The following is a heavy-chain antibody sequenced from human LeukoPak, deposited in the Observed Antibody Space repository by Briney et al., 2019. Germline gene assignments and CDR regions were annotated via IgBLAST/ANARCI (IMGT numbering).Heavy chain of an antibody. J-gene: IGHJ5*02. V-gene: IGHV4-34*01. CDR2: VNESGGT. CDR1: IDSFSNYH. Sequence: SETLSLTCAVYIDSFSNYHWNWIRQTPAKGMEWIGEVNESGGTNISPSLRSRVLLSVDTSENQFSLKLISVTVADTAIYYCARGQGATVPQVGKNWFDPWGQGTRVTVSS. CDR3: ARGQGATVPQVGKNWFDP. D-gene: IGHD1-26*01.